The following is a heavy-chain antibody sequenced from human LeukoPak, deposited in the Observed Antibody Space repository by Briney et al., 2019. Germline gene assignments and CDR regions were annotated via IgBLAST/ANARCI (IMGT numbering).Heavy chain of an antibody. Sequence: QPGRSLRLSCAASGFTFSGYAMHWVRQAPGKGLEWVAFISYDGTNKYYADSVKGRFTISRDNSKNTLYLQMNSLRVEDTAVYFCAKDGGRYRFDYWGQGTLVTVSS. V-gene: IGHV3-30-3*01. CDR1: GFTFSGYA. J-gene: IGHJ4*02. CDR3: AKDGGRYRFDY. CDR2: ISYDGTNK. D-gene: IGHD3-16*02.